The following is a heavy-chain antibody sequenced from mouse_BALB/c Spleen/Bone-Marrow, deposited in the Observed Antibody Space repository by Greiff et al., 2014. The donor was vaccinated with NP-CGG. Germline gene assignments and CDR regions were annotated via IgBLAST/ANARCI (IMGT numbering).Heavy chain of an antibody. V-gene: IGHV5-6-3*01. Sequence: EVMLVESGGGLEQPGGSLKLSCAASGFTFSSYGMSWVRQTPDKRLEMIATINVNGDTTYHPDSVKGRFTISRDNVKNTLYLQMSSLKSEDTAMYYCARGYDYSAWFAYWGQGTLVTVSA. J-gene: IGHJ3*01. CDR2: INVNGDTT. CDR1: GFTFSSYG. D-gene: IGHD2-4*01. CDR3: ARGYDYSAWFAY.